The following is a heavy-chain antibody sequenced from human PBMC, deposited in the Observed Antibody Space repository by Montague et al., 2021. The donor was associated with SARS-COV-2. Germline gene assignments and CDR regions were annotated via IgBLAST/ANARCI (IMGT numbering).Heavy chain of an antibody. J-gene: IGHJ6*02. CDR1: GFTFSSYS. Sequence: LRLSCAASGFTFSSYSMNWVRQAPGQGLEWVTSISSRSSYIYYADSVKGRFTIPRDNAKNSLYLHMNSLRAEDTAVYYCARDSPDYVWGSYDMDVWGQGTTVTVSS. D-gene: IGHD3-16*01. CDR2: ISSRSSYI. V-gene: IGHV3-21*01. CDR3: ARDSPDYVWGSYDMDV.